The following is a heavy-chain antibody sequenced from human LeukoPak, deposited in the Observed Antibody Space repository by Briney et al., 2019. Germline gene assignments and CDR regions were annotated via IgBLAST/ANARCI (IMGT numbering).Heavy chain of an antibody. D-gene: IGHD3-3*01. J-gene: IGHJ4*02. Sequence: PGGSLRLSCAASGFTFSSYAMSWVRQAPGKGLEWVSAISGSGGSTYYADSVKGRFTISRDNSKNTLYLQMNSLRAEDTAVYYCARLSYDFLSGPDYWGQGTLVTVSS. CDR3: ARLSYDFLSGPDY. CDR2: ISGSGGST. CDR1: GFTFSSYA. V-gene: IGHV3-23*01.